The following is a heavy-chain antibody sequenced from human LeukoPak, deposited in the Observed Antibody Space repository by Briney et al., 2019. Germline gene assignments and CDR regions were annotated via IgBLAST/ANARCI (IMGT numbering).Heavy chain of an antibody. Sequence: GGSLRLSCAASGFTFSSYAMGWVRQAPGKGLEWVSAISGSGGSTYYADSVKGRFTISRDNSKNTLYLQMNSLRAEDTAVYYCVKPVLLWFGELFFDYWGQGTLVTVSS. J-gene: IGHJ4*02. CDR1: GFTFSSYA. CDR2: ISGSGGST. D-gene: IGHD3-10*01. CDR3: VKPVLLWFGELFFDY. V-gene: IGHV3-23*01.